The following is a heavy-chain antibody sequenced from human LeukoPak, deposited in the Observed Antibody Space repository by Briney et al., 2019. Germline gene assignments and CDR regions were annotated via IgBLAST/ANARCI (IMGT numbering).Heavy chain of an antibody. D-gene: IGHD6-13*01. Sequence: PSETLSLTCTVSGGSISSSSYYWGWIRQPPGKGLEWIGSIYYSGSTYYNPSLKSRVTISVDTSKNQFSLKLSSVTAADTAVYYCARDLSQPGIAAAGTWNWGQGTLVTVSS. CDR1: GGSISSSSYY. V-gene: IGHV4-39*07. CDR2: IYYSGST. J-gene: IGHJ4*02. CDR3: ARDLSQPGIAAAGTWN.